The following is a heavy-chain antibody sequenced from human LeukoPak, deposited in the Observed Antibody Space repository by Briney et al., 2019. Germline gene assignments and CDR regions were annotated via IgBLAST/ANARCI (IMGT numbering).Heavy chain of an antibody. D-gene: IGHD4-23*01. J-gene: IGHJ4*02. V-gene: IGHV3-74*01. CDR1: GFTFNNYW. CDR2: IDGGGSST. Sequence: GGSLRLSCAASGFTFNNYWMHWVRRAPGMGLVWVSRIDGGGSSTSYADSVKGRFTISRDSAKNTLYLQMDSLRAEDTAVYYCASYGGFDYFDFWGQGTLVTVSS. CDR3: ASYGGFDYFDF.